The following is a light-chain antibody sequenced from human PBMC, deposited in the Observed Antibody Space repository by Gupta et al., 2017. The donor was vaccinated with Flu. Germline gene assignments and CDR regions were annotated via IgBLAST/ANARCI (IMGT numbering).Light chain of an antibody. CDR2: DVS. J-gene: IGLJ2*01. Sequence: SALTQPASVSGSPGPSITISCTGTRSDVGGYDYVSWYQQHPGKAPKLMIYDVSNRPSGVSNRFSGSKSGNTASLTISGLQAEDEADYYCNSYSSSSTLIVFGGGTKLTVL. CDR3: NSYSSSSTLIV. CDR1: RSDVGGYDY. V-gene: IGLV2-14*03.